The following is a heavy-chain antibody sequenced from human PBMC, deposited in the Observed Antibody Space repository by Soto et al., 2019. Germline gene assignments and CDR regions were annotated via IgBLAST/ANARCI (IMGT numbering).Heavy chain of an antibody. CDR3: ARSGYCTNGVCYTGRGYYFDY. CDR2: IYHSGST. Sequence: PSETLSLTCAVSSGSISSSNWWSWVRQPPGKGLEWIGEIYHSGSTNYNPSLKSRVTISVDKSKNQFSLKLSSVTAADTAVYYCARSGYCTNGVCYTGRGYYFDYWGQGTLVTVSS. D-gene: IGHD2-8*01. CDR1: SGSISSSNW. V-gene: IGHV4-4*02. J-gene: IGHJ4*02.